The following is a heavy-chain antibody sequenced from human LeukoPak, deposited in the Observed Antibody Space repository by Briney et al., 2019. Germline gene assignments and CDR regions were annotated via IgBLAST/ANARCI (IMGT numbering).Heavy chain of an antibody. CDR2: IYYSGST. V-gene: IGHV4-59*01. D-gene: IGHD4-17*01. CDR1: GGSISSYY. CDR3: ARAIYGDYGWFDYYYYMDV. Sequence: SETLSLTCTVSGGSISSYYWSWIRQPPGKGLEWIGYIYYSGSTNYNPSLKSRVTVSVDTSKNQFSLKLSSVTAADTAAYYCARAIYGDYGWFDYYYYMDVWGKGTTVTVSS. J-gene: IGHJ6*03.